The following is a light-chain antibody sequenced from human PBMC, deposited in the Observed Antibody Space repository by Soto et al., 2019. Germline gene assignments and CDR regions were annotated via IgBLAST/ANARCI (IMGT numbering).Light chain of an antibody. CDR2: AAS. J-gene: IGKJ5*01. CDR1: QGISNY. V-gene: IGKV1-27*01. CDR3: QKYNSDPIT. Sequence: QLTQSQSSLSASVGYRVTITYRASQGISNYLAWYQQKQGKLPKLLIYAASTLQSGVPSRFSGMRSGTDFTLTISRLQPEDVPTYYCQKYNSDPITFGQGTRLEIK.